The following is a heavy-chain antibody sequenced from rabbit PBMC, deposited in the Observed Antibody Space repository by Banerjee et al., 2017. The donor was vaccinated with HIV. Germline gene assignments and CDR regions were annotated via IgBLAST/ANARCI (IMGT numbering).Heavy chain of an antibody. CDR1: GFDFSSYG. CDR2: IDPVFGST. V-gene: IGHV1S39*01. D-gene: IGHD4-2*01. CDR3: ARHLTGSRDRYYFNL. J-gene: IGHJ4*01. Sequence: QEQLVESGGGLVQPGGSLKLSCKASGFDFSSYGVSWVRQAPGKGLEWIGYIDPVFGSTYYASWVNGRFTISKTSSTTVTLQMTSLTAADTAAYFCARHLTGSRDRYYFNLWGPGTLVTVS.